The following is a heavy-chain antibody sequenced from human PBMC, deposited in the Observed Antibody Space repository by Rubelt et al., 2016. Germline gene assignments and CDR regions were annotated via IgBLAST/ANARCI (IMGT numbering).Heavy chain of an antibody. CDR3: ARDQGGLWAAFDY. CDR1: GFTFSSYA. V-gene: IGHV3-30*04. Sequence: VQLVESGGGLVQPGGSLRLSCAASGFTFSSYAMHWVRQAPGKGLEWVAVISYDGSNKYLSDSVKGRFTISRDNSKNTLYLQMSSLRAEDTAVYYCARDQGGLWAAFDYWGQGTLVTVSS. J-gene: IGHJ4*02. D-gene: IGHD5-18*01. CDR2: ISYDGSNK.